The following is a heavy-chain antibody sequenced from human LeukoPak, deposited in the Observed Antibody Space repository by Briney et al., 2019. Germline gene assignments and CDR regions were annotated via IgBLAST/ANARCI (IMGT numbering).Heavy chain of an antibody. J-gene: IGHJ4*02. CDR1: GYTFTSYD. CDR2: MNPNSGNT. V-gene: IGHV1-8*01. D-gene: IGHD6-19*01. Sequence: GASVKVSCKASGYTFTSYDINWVRQATAQGLEWMGWMNPNSGNTGYAQKFQGRVTMTRNTSISTAYMELSSLRSEDTAVYYCARQAVAGTSSSDYWGQGTLVTVSS. CDR3: ARQAVAGTSSSDY.